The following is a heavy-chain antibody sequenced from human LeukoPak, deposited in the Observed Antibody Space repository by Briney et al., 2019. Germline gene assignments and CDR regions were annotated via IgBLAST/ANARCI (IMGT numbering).Heavy chain of an antibody. V-gene: IGHV4-59*01. Sequence: SETLSLTCTVSGGSISSYYWSWIRQPPGKGLEWIGYIYYSGSTNYNPSLKSRVTISVDTSKNQFSLKLSSVTAADTAVHYCARGGGYPFNWFDPWGQGTLVTVSS. CDR2: IYYSGST. D-gene: IGHD2-15*01. J-gene: IGHJ5*02. CDR3: ARGGGYPFNWFDP. CDR1: GGSISSYY.